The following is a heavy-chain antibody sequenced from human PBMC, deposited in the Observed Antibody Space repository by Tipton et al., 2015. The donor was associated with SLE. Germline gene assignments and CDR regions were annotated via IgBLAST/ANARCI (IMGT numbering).Heavy chain of an antibody. D-gene: IGHD5-24*01. V-gene: IGHV3-74*01. Sequence: LSLTCAASGFTFSSYWMHWFRQPPGKGPIWVSRIKPDGSGTNYADSVKGRFTISRDNAKNTLYLQLNSLRAEDTAVYYCARGGLEPVDYWGQGTLVTVSS. CDR1: GFTFSSYW. J-gene: IGHJ4*02. CDR2: IKPDGSGT. CDR3: ARGGLEPVDY.